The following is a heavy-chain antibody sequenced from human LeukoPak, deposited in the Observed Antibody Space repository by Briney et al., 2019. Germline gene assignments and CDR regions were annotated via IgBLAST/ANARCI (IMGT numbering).Heavy chain of an antibody. J-gene: IGHJ4*02. CDR2: IKSKAYGGTT. V-gene: IGHV3-49*04. Sequence: GGSLRLSCRTSGFNFGDYSMNWVRQAPGKGLEWVGHIKSKAYGGTTEYAASVKGRLTISRDDSESIAYLQMNSLKTEDTAIYYCTRIEIYYFDYWGQGTLVTVSS. CDR3: TRIEIYYFDY. D-gene: IGHD2/OR15-2a*01. CDR1: GFNFGDYS.